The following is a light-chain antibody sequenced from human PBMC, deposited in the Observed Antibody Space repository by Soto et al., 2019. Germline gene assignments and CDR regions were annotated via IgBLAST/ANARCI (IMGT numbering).Light chain of an antibody. J-gene: IGKJ1*01. CDR3: QQYGSSPWT. V-gene: IGKV3-20*01. Sequence: EIVLTQSPGTLSLSPGERATLSCRACQSVSSNYLAWYQQKPGQTPRLLIYGASSRATGIPDRFSGSGSGTDFTYTISKLEPEDFAVFYCQQYGSSPWTFGQGTKVEIK. CDR2: GAS. CDR1: QSVSSNY.